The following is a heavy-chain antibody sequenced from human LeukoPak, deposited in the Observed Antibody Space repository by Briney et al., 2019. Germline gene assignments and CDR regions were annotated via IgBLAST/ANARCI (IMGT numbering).Heavy chain of an antibody. CDR1: GFTFSNFA. CDR3: AKRGGFDSSGYYQPPEDY. Sequence: PGGSLRLSCVASGFTFSNFAISWVRQAPGKGLEWVSAISGSGLSTYYADSVKGRFTISRDNSKNTVYLQTYGLSAEDAAVYYCAKRGGFDSSGYYQPPEDYWGQGTLVTVSS. J-gene: IGHJ4*02. D-gene: IGHD3-22*01. V-gene: IGHV3-23*01. CDR2: ISGSGLST.